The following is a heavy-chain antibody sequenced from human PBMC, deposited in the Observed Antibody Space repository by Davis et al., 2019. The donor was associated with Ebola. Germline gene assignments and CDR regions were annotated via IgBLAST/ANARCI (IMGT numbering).Heavy chain of an antibody. CDR2: IYPGDSDT. J-gene: IGHJ3*02. Sequence: GESLKISCEASGYDFTKYWIGWVRQMPEKGLEWVGIIYPGDSDTSYSPSFQGHVTVSADRSINTAYLQLSSLKASDSGMYYCASLRRTISGMDDGFDIWGQGTMVTVSS. D-gene: IGHD2-15*01. V-gene: IGHV5-51*01. CDR3: ASLRRTISGMDDGFDI. CDR1: GYDFTKYW.